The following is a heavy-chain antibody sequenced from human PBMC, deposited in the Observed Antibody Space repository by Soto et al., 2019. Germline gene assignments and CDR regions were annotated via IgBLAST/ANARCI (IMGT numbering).Heavy chain of an antibody. CDR1: GGSISSYY. V-gene: IGHV4-59*08. J-gene: IGHJ4*02. CDR3: ARGATTIIPDFDS. D-gene: IGHD1-26*01. CDR2: IYYSGST. Sequence: SETLSLTCTVSGGSISSYYWSWIRQPPGKGLEWIGYIYYSGSTNYNPSLKSRVTISVDTSKNQFSLKLSSVTAADTAVYYCARGATTIIPDFDSTGQGTLVTVSS.